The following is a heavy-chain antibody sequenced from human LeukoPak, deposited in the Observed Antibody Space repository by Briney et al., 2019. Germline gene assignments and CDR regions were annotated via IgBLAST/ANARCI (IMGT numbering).Heavy chain of an antibody. D-gene: IGHD2-21*01. CDR3: AKGGIYFHDPLDY. CDR2: ISGSDGST. V-gene: IGHV3-23*01. J-gene: IGHJ4*02. CDR1: GFTFSSYA. Sequence: GGSLRLSCAASGFTFSSYAMHWVRQAPGKGLEWVSGISGSDGSTFYADSVKGRFTISRDNSKNTLYLQMNSLRADDTAIFYCAKGGIYFHDPLDYWGQGTLVTVSS.